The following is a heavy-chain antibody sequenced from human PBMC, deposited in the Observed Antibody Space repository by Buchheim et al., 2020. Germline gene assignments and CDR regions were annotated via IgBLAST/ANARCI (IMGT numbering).Heavy chain of an antibody. D-gene: IGHD4-17*01. V-gene: IGHV1-46*01. CDR3: ARAPFTVTSPFDY. Sequence: QVQLVQSGPEVKKPGASLKISCKASGYAFTSYYLNWVRQAPGQGLEWMGIINPSGGTTSYAQKFQGRVTMTRDTSTSTVYMDLSSLRSEDTAVYYCARAPFTVTSPFDYWGQGTL. CDR1: GYAFTSYY. CDR2: INPSGGTT. J-gene: IGHJ4*02.